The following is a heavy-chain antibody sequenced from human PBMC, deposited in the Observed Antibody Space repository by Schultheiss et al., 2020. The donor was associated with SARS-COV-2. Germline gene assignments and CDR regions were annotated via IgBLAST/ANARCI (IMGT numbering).Heavy chain of an antibody. V-gene: IGHV3-13*04. D-gene: IGHD5-18*01. CDR1: GFTFSSYD. Sequence: GESLKISCAASGFTFSSYDMHLVRQATGKGLEWVSAIGTAGDTYYQGSVKGRFTISRENAKNSLYLQMNSLRAGDTAVYYCARGGYSYGFYWGQGTLVTVSS. CDR3: ARGGYSYGFY. J-gene: IGHJ4*02. CDR2: IGTAGDT.